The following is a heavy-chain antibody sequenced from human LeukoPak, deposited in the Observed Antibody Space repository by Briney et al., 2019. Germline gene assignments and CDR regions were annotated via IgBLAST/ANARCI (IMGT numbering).Heavy chain of an antibody. CDR3: AREGPSITMVRGVTPMDWFDP. D-gene: IGHD3-10*01. CDR1: GYTFTIYG. V-gene: IGHV1-18*04. J-gene: IGHJ5*02. CDR2: ISAYNGNT. Sequence: GPVKVSCKASGYTFTIYGISWVRQAPGQGLEWMGWISAYNGNTNYAQKLQGRVTMTTDTSTSTAYMELRSLRSDDTAVYYCAREGPSITMVRGVTPMDWFDPWGQGTLVTVSS.